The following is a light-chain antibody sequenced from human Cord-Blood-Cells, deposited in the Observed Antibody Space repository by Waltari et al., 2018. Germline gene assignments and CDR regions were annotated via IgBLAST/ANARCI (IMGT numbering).Light chain of an antibody. CDR1: QSVSSSY. CDR2: GAS. Sequence: EIVLTQSPGTLSLSTGERATLSCRASQSVSSSYLAWYQQKPGQAPRLLIYGASGRATDSPDRFSGSGSGTDCTLTISRLEPEDFAVYYCQQYGSSPPTWTFGQGTKVEIK. CDR3: QQYGSSPPTWT. V-gene: IGKV3-20*01. J-gene: IGKJ1*01.